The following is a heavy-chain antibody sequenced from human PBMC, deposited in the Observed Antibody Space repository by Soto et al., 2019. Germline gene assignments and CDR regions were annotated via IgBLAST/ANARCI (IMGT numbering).Heavy chain of an antibody. Sequence: RGSLRLSCAASSFTFTNAWMNWVRQAPGKGLEWVGRIKGKADGDTTDYAAPVQGRFTISRNDSANTLFLQMNSLKTEDTAVYYCATDGNFRNAWSSDYWGQGTLVTVSS. V-gene: IGHV3-15*07. CDR1: SFTFTNAW. CDR3: ATDGNFRNAWSSDY. D-gene: IGHD1-26*01. J-gene: IGHJ4*02. CDR2: IKGKADGDTT.